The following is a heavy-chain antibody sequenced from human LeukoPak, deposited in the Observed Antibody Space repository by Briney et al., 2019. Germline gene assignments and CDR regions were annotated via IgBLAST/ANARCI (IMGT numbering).Heavy chain of an antibody. D-gene: IGHD3-22*01. CDR3: ARDTYYYDSSGNLYFDY. Sequence: SETLSLTCTVSGGSISSYYWSWIRQPAGKGLEWIGRIHTSGSTNYNPSLKSRVTVSVDTSKNQFSLKLSSVTAADTAVYYCARDTYYYDSSGNLYFDYWGQGTLVTVSS. V-gene: IGHV4-4*07. CDR2: IHTSGST. CDR1: GGSISSYY. J-gene: IGHJ4*02.